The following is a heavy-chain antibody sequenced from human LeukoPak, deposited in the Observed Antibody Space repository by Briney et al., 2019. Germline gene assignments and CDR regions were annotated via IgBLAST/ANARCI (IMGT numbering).Heavy chain of an antibody. Sequence: SETLSLTCTVSGVSISSSNSYWGWIRQPPGKGLEWIGSIYYSGNTYYNASLKSQVSISIDTSKNQFSLRLSSVTAADTAVYYCVRGLWSFDPWGQGTLVTVSS. J-gene: IGHJ5*02. CDR2: IYYSGNT. V-gene: IGHV4-39*02. D-gene: IGHD3-16*01. CDR1: GVSISSSNSY. CDR3: VRGLWSFDP.